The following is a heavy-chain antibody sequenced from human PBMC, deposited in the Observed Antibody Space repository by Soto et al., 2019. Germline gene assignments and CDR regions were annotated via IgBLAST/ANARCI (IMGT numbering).Heavy chain of an antibody. CDR2: ISYDGSNK. CDR1: GFTFSSYA. CDR3: ARASSSSYYFDY. V-gene: IGHV3-30-3*01. D-gene: IGHD6-6*01. J-gene: IGHJ4*02. Sequence: QVQLVESGGGVVQPGRSLRLSCAASGFTFSSYAMHWVRQAPGKGLEWVAVISYDGSNKYYADSVKGRFTISRDNSKNTLYLQMNSLRAEDTAVYYCARASSSSYYFDYWGQGTLVTVSS.